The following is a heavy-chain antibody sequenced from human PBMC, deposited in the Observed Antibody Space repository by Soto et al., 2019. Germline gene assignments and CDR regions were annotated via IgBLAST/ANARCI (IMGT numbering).Heavy chain of an antibody. J-gene: IGHJ4*02. D-gene: IGHD4-17*01. CDR2: IYYSGST. CDR1: GGSISSYY. Sequence: QVQLQESGPGLVKPSETLSLTCTVSGGSISSYYRSWIRQPPGKGLEWIGYIYYSGSTNYNPSLKSRVTISVDTSKNQFSLKLSSVTAADTAVYYCARDGPYGDFDYWGQGTLVTVSS. V-gene: IGHV4-59*01. CDR3: ARDGPYGDFDY.